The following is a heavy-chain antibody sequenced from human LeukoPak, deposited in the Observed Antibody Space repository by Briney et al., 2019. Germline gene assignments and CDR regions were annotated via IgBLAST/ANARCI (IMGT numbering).Heavy chain of an antibody. CDR1: GFTVSSNY. J-gene: IGHJ4*02. Sequence: GGSLRLPCAASGFTVSSNYMSWVRQAPGKGLEWVALIWFDGSNEYYADSVKGRFTISRDNSKNTLYPQMNSLRAEDTAVYYCARDPGLDYFDYWGQGTLVTVSS. CDR2: IWFDGSNE. V-gene: IGHV3-33*08. CDR3: ARDPGLDYFDY.